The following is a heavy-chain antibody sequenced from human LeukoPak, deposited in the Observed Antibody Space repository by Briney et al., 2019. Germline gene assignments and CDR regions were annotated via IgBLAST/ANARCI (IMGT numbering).Heavy chain of an antibody. J-gene: IGHJ3*02. CDR3: AKDTPYSSGWYGDAFDI. Sequence: GGSLRLSRAASGFTFSSYAMSWVRQAPGKGLEWVSAISGSGGSTYYADSVKGRFTISRDNSKNTLYLQMNSLRAEDTAVYYCAKDTPYSSGWYGDAFDIWGQGTMVTVSS. D-gene: IGHD6-19*01. CDR2: ISGSGGST. CDR1: GFTFSSYA. V-gene: IGHV3-23*01.